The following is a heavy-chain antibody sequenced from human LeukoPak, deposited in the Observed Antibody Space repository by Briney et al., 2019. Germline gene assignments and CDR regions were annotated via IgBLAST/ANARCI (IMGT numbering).Heavy chain of an antibody. J-gene: IGHJ4*02. D-gene: IGHD1-26*01. V-gene: IGHV3-15*01. CDR1: GFTFSNAW. Sequence: GGSLRLSCAASGFTFSNAWMSWVRQAPARGLEWVGRIKSKTDGGTTDYAAPVKDRFTISRDDSKNTQYLQMYSLKTEDTAVYYCTTLSGSSDTWGQGTLVTVSS. CDR2: IKSKTDGGTT. CDR3: TTLSGSSDT.